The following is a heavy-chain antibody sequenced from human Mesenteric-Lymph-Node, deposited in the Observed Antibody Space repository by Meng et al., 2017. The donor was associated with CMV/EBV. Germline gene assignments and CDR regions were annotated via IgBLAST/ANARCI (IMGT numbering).Heavy chain of an antibody. J-gene: IGHJ6*02. V-gene: IGHV5-51*01. CDR1: GYSFTNYW. Sequence: KVSCKGSGYSFTNYWIGWVRQMPGKGLEWMGIIYPDDSDTRYSPSFQGQVTLSADKSISTAYLQWSSLKASDTAMYYCARYPSLSYYAMDVWGQGTTVTVSS. CDR2: IYPDDSDT. CDR3: ARYPSLSYYAMDV.